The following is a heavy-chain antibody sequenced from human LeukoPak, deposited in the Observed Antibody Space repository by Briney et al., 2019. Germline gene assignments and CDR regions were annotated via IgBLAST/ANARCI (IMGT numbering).Heavy chain of an antibody. CDR2: IYYSGST. CDR3: ARAKRIVGATPIDY. Sequence: SETLSLTCAVHGGSFSTYYWSWIRQPPGKGLEWIGYIYYSGSTYYNPSLKSRVTISVDTSKNQFSLKLSSVTAADTAVYYCARAKRIVGATPIDYWGQGTLVTVSS. V-gene: IGHV4-59*06. J-gene: IGHJ4*02. CDR1: GGSFSTYY. D-gene: IGHD1-26*01.